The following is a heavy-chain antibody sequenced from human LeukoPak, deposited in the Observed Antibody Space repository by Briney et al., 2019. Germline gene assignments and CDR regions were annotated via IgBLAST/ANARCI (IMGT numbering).Heavy chain of an antibody. CDR1: GYTFTGYY. V-gene: IGHV1-2*02. CDR2: IDTFSGRT. D-gene: IGHD6-19*01. Sequence: ASVKVSCKASGYTFTGYYIHWVRRAPGQGLEWMGYIDTFSGRTNYAQKLQGRITLTRGTSIRTLYMDLSSLTPDDTAVYYCARSGFTSGWGFDYWGQGTLVTVAS. J-gene: IGHJ4*02. CDR3: ARSGFTSGWGFDY.